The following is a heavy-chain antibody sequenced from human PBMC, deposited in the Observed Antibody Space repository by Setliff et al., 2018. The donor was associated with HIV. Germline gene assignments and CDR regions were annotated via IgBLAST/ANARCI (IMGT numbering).Heavy chain of an antibody. CDR1: GYTFTDYY. Sequence: GASVKVSCKASGYTFTDYYIHWVRQAPGQGLEWMGIINPRSGSANYAQKFQGRLTVTADESTSTAYMELNSLRSEDTAVYYCARGVGPQSPLFHFDLWGQGTLVTRLL. J-gene: IGHJ4*02. CDR2: INPRSGSA. CDR3: ARGVGPQSPLFHFDL. V-gene: IGHV1-46*01. D-gene: IGHD2-21*01.